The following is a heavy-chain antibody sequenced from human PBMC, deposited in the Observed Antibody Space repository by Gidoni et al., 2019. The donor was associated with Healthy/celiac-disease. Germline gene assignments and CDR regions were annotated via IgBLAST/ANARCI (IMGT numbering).Heavy chain of an antibody. CDR1: GFTFSDYY. Sequence: QVQLVESGGGLVKPGGSLRLSCEASGFTFSDYYMSWSRQAPGKGLERVSYICSSGSTIYYADSVKGRFTISRDKANNPLYLQMSSLRAEDAAVYYCARVQNWKYPYYFDCWGQGTLVTVSS. CDR3: ARVQNWKYPYYFDC. CDR2: ICSSGSTI. D-gene: IGHD1-7*01. V-gene: IGHV3-11*01. J-gene: IGHJ4*02.